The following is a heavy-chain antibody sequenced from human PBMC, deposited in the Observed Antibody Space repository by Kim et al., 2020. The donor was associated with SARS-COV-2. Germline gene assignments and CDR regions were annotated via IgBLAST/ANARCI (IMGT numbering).Heavy chain of an antibody. D-gene: IGHD3-10*01. CDR2: IYYSGST. Sequence: SETLSLTCTVSGGSISSYYWSWIRQPPGKGLEWIGYIYYSGSTNYNPSLKSRVTISVDTSKNQFSLKLSSVTAADTAVYYCARGGGKLLWFVGPDYWGQGTLVTVSS. CDR3: ARGGGKLLWFVGPDY. J-gene: IGHJ4*02. CDR1: GGSISSYY. V-gene: IGHV4-59*13.